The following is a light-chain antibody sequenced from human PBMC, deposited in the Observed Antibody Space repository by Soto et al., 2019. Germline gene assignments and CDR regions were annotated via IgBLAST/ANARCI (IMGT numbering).Light chain of an antibody. V-gene: IGKV3-11*01. J-gene: IGKJ1*01. CDR1: QSIAIY. CDR3: QQRATWPWT. Sequence: MVLTQSPATLSFSPGERATRSCRASQSIAIYLAWYQQRSGQSPRLLIYDTFNRAPGIPDRFSGSGSGTDFTLTISSLAPEDFAVYYCQQRATWPWTFGQGTTVEIK. CDR2: DTF.